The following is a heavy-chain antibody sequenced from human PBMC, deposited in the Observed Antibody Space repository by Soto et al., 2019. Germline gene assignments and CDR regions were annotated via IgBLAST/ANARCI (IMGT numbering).Heavy chain of an antibody. Sequence: EVQLLESGGGLVQPGGSLRLSCAASGFTFSSYAMSWVRQAPGKGLEWVSAISGSGGSTYYADSVKGRFTISRDNSKNTLYLRMNSLRAEDTAVYYCASVSLGYCSGGSCYEDYWGQGTLVTVSS. CDR3: ASVSLGYCSGGSCYEDY. CDR1: GFTFSSYA. V-gene: IGHV3-23*01. CDR2: ISGSGGST. D-gene: IGHD2-15*01. J-gene: IGHJ4*02.